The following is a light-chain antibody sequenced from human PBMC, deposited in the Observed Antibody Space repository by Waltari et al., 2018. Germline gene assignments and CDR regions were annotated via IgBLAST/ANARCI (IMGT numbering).Light chain of an antibody. CDR2: NSS. V-gene: IGKV1-39*01. J-gene: IGKJ1*01. CDR1: QSIKSF. Sequence: DIQMTHSPSSLSASVVETVTIACRAGQSIKSFVNWYQQKPGRDPKFFISNSSTLQRGVPSRFSGSGSGTEFTLTITSLQPEDLGSYFCQQTFTTPWTFGPGTTVEVK. CDR3: QQTFTTPWT.